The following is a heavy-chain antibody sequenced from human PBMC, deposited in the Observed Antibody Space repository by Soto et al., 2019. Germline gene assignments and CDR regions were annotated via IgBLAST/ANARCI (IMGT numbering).Heavy chain of an antibody. CDR3: ARVPRIAAAGRSYGMDV. Sequence: EVQLVESGGRLVQPGGSLRLSCAASGFTFSRYWMSWVRQAPGKGLEWVANIKQDGSEKYYVDSVKGRFTISRDNAKNSLYLQMNSLRAEYTAVYYCARVPRIAAAGRSYGMDVWGQGTTVTVSS. D-gene: IGHD6-13*01. V-gene: IGHV3-7*01. J-gene: IGHJ6*02. CDR1: GFTFSRYW. CDR2: IKQDGSEK.